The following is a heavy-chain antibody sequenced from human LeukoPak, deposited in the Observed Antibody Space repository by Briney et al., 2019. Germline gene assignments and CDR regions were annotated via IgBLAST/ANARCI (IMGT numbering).Heavy chain of an antibody. CDR3: ARDLHFVVPSRILDYYYGMDV. D-gene: IGHD2-21*01. CDR2: ISSSGSTI. V-gene: IGHV3-11*01. J-gene: IGHJ6*02. Sequence: PGGSLRLSCAASGFTFSDYYMSWIRQAPGKGLEWVSYISSSGSTIYYADSVKGRFTISRDNSKNTLYLQMNSLRAEDTAVYYCARDLHFVVPSRILDYYYGMDVWGQGTTVTVSS. CDR1: GFTFSDYY.